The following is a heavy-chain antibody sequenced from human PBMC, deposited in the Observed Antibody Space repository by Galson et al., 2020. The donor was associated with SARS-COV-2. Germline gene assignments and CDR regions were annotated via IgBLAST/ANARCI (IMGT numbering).Heavy chain of an antibody. CDR3: ARYTTSSVAFNY. Sequence: SETLSLTCSVSGGYISSDYWSWIRQPPGKGLEWNGFFHSDGSTNYNSSLKSRVTISVDTSKNQFSLNLTSVTAADTAVYYCARYTTSSVAFNYWGQGTLVTVSS. CDR2: FHSDGST. D-gene: IGHD6-6*01. J-gene: IGHJ4*02. V-gene: IGHV4-59*08. CDR1: GGYISSDY.